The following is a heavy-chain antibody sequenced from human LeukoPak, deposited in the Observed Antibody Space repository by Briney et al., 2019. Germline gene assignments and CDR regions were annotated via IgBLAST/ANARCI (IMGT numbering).Heavy chain of an antibody. Sequence: GGSLRLSCAASGFTFSSYAMHWVRQAPGKGLEWVAVISYDGSNKYYADSVKGRFTISRDNSKNTLYLQMNSLRAEDTAVYYCARSYGSGRGTFDYWGQGTLVTVSS. CDR2: ISYDGSNK. CDR1: GFTFSSYA. J-gene: IGHJ4*02. D-gene: IGHD3-10*01. CDR3: ARSYGSGRGTFDY. V-gene: IGHV3-30-3*01.